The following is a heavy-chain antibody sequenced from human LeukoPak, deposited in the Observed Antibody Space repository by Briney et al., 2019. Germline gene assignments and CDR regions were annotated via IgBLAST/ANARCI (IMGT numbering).Heavy chain of an antibody. Sequence: SETLSLTCAVSGGSISSGGYSWSCIRQPPGKGLEWIGYIYHSGSTYYNPSLKSRVTISVDRSKNQFSLKLSSVTAADTAVYYCAGGSYPMYYFDYWGQGTLVTVSS. J-gene: IGHJ4*02. D-gene: IGHD1-26*01. V-gene: IGHV4-30-2*01. CDR1: GGSISSGGYS. CDR3: AGGSYPMYYFDY. CDR2: IYHSGST.